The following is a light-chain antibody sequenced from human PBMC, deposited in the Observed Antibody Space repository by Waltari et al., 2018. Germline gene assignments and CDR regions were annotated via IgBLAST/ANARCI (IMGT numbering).Light chain of an antibody. CDR1: QILEFVV. CDR3: QHYFNSPPT. J-gene: IGKJ4*01. CDR2: ATS. V-gene: IGKV3-20*01. Sequence: EIVLTQSPDTLSLSPGETATLFCRATQILEFVVIAWYQQKPGQAPRRLIFATSSRAPGIPERFSGGGSGTDFTLTISRLAAEDFGVYFCQHYFNSPPTCGGGTKVEIK.